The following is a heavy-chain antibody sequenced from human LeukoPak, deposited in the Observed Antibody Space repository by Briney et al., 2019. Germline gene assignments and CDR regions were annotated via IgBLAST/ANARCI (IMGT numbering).Heavy chain of an antibody. D-gene: IGHD6-19*01. V-gene: IGHV1-8*01. CDR1: GYTFTSYD. Sequence: GASVKVSCKASGYTFTSYDINWVRQATGQGLEWMGWMNPNSGNTGYAQKFQGRVTMTRNTSISTAYMELSSLRSEDTAVYYCARDRGYSSGPYKRYYYYMDVWGEGTTVTVSS. CDR3: ARDRGYSSGPYKRYYYYMDV. J-gene: IGHJ6*03. CDR2: MNPNSGNT.